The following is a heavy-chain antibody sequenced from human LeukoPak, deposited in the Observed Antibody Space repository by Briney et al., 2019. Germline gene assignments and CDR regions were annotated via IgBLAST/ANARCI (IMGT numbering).Heavy chain of an antibody. Sequence: ASVKVSCKASGYTFTTYDINWVRQAAGQGLEWMGWMNPNSGNAGYAQKFHARVTITRNTSISTAYMELSSLRSEDTAVYYCATSHTGAFDIWGQGTMVTVSS. D-gene: IGHD2-2*01. CDR3: ATSHTGAFDI. V-gene: IGHV1-8*01. CDR2: MNPNSGNA. CDR1: GYTFTTYD. J-gene: IGHJ3*02.